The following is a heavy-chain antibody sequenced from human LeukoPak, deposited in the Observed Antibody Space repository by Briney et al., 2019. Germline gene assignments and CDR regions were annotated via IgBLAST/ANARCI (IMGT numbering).Heavy chain of an antibody. CDR3: AKDPTDIVVVPAAKVGYYGMDV. D-gene: IGHD2-2*01. CDR1: GFTFRNYV. CDR2: ISYDGSNK. V-gene: IGHV3-30*18. Sequence: GGSLRLSCAASGFTFRNYVIHWVRQAPGKGLEWVAVISYDGSNKYYADSVKGRFTISRDNSKNTLYLQMNSLRAEDTAVYYCAKDPTDIVVVPAAKVGYYGMDVWGQGTTVTVSS. J-gene: IGHJ6*02.